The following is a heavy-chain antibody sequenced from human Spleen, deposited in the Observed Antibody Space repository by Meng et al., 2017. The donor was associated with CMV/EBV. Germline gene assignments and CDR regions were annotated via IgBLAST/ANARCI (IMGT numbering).Heavy chain of an antibody. Sequence: SCKASGYTFTGYYMHWVRQAPGQGLEWMGWINPNSGGTNYAQKFQGRVTMTRDTSISTAYMELSRLRSDDTAVYYCARVRSNSGSYDYWGQGTLVTVSS. D-gene: IGHD1-26*01. V-gene: IGHV1-2*02. CDR3: ARVRSNSGSYDY. CDR2: INPNSGGT. CDR1: GYTFTGYY. J-gene: IGHJ4*02.